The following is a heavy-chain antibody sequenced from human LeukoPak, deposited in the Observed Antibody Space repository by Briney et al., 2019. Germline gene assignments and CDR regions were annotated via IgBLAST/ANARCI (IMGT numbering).Heavy chain of an antibody. CDR3: ARXGGPDXYYXGMDV. CDR1: GGSISSYY. V-gene: IGHV4-59*01. J-gene: IGHJ6*02. CDR2: IYYSGST. Sequence: SETLSLTCTVSGGSISSYYWSWIRQPPGKGLEWIGYIYYSGSTNYNPSLKSRVTISVDTSKNQFSLKLSSVTAADTAVYYCARXGGPDXYYXGMDVWGQGTTVTVSS. D-gene: IGHD1-26*01.